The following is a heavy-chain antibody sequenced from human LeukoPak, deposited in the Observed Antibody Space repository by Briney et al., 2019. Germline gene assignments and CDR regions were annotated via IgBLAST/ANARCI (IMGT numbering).Heavy chain of an antibody. CDR2: IYHSGST. V-gene: IGHV4-38-2*02. Sequence: PSETLSLTCTVSGYSISSGYYWGWIRQPPGKGLEWIGSIYHSGSTYYNPSLKSRVTISVDTSKNQFSLKLSSVTAADTAVYYCARVGSTVTTKFDYWGQGTLVTVSS. D-gene: IGHD4-17*01. J-gene: IGHJ4*02. CDR3: ARVGSTVTTKFDY. CDR1: GYSISSGYY.